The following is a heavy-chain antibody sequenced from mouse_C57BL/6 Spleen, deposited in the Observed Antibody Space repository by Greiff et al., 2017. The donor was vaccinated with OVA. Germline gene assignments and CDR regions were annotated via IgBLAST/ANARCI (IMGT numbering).Heavy chain of an antibody. CDR3: ASETAQATWAY. V-gene: IGHV1-22*01. Sequence: VQLQQSGPELVKPGASVKMSCKASGYTFTDYNMHWVKQSHGKSLEWIGYINPNNGGTSYNQKFKGKATLTVNKSSSTAYMELRSLTSEDSAVYYCASETAQATWAYWGQGTLVTVSA. CDR2: INPNNGGT. CDR1: GYTFTDYN. J-gene: IGHJ3*01. D-gene: IGHD3-2*02.